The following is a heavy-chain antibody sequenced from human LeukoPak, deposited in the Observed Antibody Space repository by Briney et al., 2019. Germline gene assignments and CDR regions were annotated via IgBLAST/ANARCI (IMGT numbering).Heavy chain of an antibody. D-gene: IGHD6-19*01. CDR1: GFTFSSYS. J-gene: IGHJ3*01. CDR2: ISSSSSTI. Sequence: QPGGSLRLSCAASGFTFSSYSMNWVRQAPGKGLEWVSYISSSSSTIYYADSVKGRFTISRDNSNDTLYLQMNSLRAEDTAVYYCAKRCVRGWSTDAFDLWGQGTMVTVSS. V-gene: IGHV3-48*01. CDR3: AKRCVRGWSTDAFDL.